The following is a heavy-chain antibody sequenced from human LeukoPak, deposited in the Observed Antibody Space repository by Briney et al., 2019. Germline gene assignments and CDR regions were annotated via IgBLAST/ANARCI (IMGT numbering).Heavy chain of an antibody. CDR3: ARHRGWLQQSPTANFFDY. CDR1: GFTFSDSA. D-gene: IGHD5-24*01. J-gene: IGHJ4*02. CDR2: IRSKANNYAP. V-gene: IGHV3-73*01. Sequence: GGSLRLSCAASGFTFSDSAMHWVRQASGKGLEWVGRIRSKANNYAPAYAASVKGRFTISRDDSKNTAYLQMNSLKTEDTAMYYCARHRGWLQQSPTANFFDYWGQGTLVTVSS.